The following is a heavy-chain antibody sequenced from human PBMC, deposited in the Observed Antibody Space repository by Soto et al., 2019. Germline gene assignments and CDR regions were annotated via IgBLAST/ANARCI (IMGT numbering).Heavy chain of an antibody. V-gene: IGHV1-69*06. D-gene: IGHD2-2*01. Sequence: ASVKVSCKASGGTFSSYAISWVRQAPGQGLEWMGGIIPIFGTANYAQKFQGRVTITADKSTSTAYMELSSLRSEDTAVYYCARSKGDIVVVPAASYGMDVWAQGTTVTVSS. CDR2: IIPIFGTA. J-gene: IGHJ6*02. CDR3: ARSKGDIVVVPAASYGMDV. CDR1: GGTFSSYA.